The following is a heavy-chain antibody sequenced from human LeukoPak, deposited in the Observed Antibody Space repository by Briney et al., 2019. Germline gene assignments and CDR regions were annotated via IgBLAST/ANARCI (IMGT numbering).Heavy chain of an antibody. CDR3: ASEGSGSYSDY. CDR2: ISSSSNFI. CDR1: GFTFSSFT. D-gene: IGHD3-10*01. Sequence: TAGGSLRLSCAASGFTFSSFTMNWVRQAPGKGLEWVSSISSSSNFIYYADSLKGRFTISRDNAKNSLYLQMNSLRAEDTAVYYCASEGSGSYSDYWGQGTLVTVSS. V-gene: IGHV3-21*01. J-gene: IGHJ4*02.